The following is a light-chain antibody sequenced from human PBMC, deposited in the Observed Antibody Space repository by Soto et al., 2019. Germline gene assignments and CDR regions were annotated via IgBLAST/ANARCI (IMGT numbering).Light chain of an antibody. CDR3: QHYGSSLIT. CDR2: GAS. V-gene: IGKV3-20*01. CDR1: QSVRSSY. J-gene: IGKJ5*01. Sequence: EKVFTQSPFTLPLTPGERATLSCRASQSVRSSYLACYQQKPGQAPRLLIYGASTRATGIPDRFSGSGSGTDFTLTIARLEPEDFSVYYCQHYGSSLITFGQGTRLEIK.